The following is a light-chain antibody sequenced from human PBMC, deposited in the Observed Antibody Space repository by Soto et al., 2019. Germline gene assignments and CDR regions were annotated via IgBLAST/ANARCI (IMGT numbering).Light chain of an antibody. CDR2: AAS. J-gene: IGKJ5*01. CDR1: QSLLHSNGYNY. Sequence: DIVMTQSPLSLPVTHVDPASISFRSSQSLLHSNGYNYLDWYLQKPGQSPQLLIYAASSLQSGVPSRFGGSGSGTDFTLTISSLQPEDFATYYCLQDYNYPITFGQGTRLEI. V-gene: IGKV2-28*01. CDR3: LQDYNYPIT.